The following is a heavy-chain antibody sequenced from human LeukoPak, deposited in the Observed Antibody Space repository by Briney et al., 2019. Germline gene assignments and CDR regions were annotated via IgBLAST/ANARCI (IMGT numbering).Heavy chain of an antibody. CDR3: TTGRYFDWLLCNY. CDR1: GFTFSNAW. V-gene: IGHV3-15*01. D-gene: IGHD3-9*01. J-gene: IGHJ4*02. CDR2: IKTKADGGTT. Sequence: PGGSLRLSCAASGFTFSNAWMSWVRQAPGKGLEWVGRIKTKADGGTTDYAAPVKGRFTISRDDSKNTLFLQMNSLSTEDTAVYYCTTGRYFDWLLCNYWGQGTLVTVSS.